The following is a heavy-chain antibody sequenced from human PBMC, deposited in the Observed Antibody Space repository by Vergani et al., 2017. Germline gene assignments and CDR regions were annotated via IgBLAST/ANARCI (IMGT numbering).Heavy chain of an antibody. Sequence: QVQLVESGGGVVQPGRSLRLSCAASGFTFSSYGMHWVRQAPGKGLEWVAVISYDGSNKYYADSVKGRFTISRDNSKNTLYLQMNSLRAEDTAAYYCARAIYYDSSGYYFYPGVDYWGQGTLVTVSS. J-gene: IGHJ4*02. CDR2: ISYDGSNK. V-gene: IGHV3-30*03. CDR3: ARAIYYDSSGYYFYPGVDY. CDR1: GFTFSSYG. D-gene: IGHD3-22*01.